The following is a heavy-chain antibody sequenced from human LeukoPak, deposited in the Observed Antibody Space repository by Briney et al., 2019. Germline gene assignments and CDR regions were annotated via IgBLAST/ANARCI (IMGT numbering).Heavy chain of an antibody. Sequence: SETLSLTCAVYGGSFSGYYWSWIRQPPGKGLEWIGEINHSRSTNYNPSLKSRVTISVDTSKNQFSLKLSSVTAADTAVYYCARWWFRAPLGFDYWGQGTLVTVSS. CDR3: ARWWFRAPLGFDY. J-gene: IGHJ4*02. CDR1: GGSFSGYY. V-gene: IGHV4-34*01. CDR2: INHSRST. D-gene: IGHD3-10*01.